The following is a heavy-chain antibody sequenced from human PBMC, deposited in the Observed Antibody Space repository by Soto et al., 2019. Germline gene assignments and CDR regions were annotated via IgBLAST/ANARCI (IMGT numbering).Heavy chain of an antibody. CDR3: AKGAQSSSYSSSDY. Sequence: EVQLLESGGGLVQPGGSLRLSCAASGFTFSSYAMNWVRQAPGMGLEWVSSISDSGGSTYYADSVKGRFTISRDNSKNTLYLQMNSLRAEDTALYYCAKGAQSSSYSSSDYWGQGTLLTVSS. V-gene: IGHV3-23*01. J-gene: IGHJ4*02. CDR1: GFTFSSYA. CDR2: ISDSGGST. D-gene: IGHD6-6*01.